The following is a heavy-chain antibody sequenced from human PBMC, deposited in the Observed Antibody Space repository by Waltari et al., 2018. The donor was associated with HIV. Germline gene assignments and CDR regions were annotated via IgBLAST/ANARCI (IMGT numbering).Heavy chain of an antibody. CDR2: IDPSSGGT. J-gene: IGHJ4*02. CDR1: GYTFTGYY. D-gene: IGHD4-17*01. V-gene: IGHV1-2*02. Sequence: QVQLVQSGAEVKKPGASVKVSCKASGYTFTGYYMHWVRQAPGQGLEWMGWIDPSSGGTSYAQKFQGRVTMTRDTSISTAYMELGSLRSDDTAVYYCARSTVTTDLFGDWGQGTLVTVSS. CDR3: ARSTVTTDLFGD.